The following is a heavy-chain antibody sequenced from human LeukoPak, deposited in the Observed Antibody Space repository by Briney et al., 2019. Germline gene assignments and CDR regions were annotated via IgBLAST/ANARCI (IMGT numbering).Heavy chain of an antibody. V-gene: IGHV4-61*08. J-gene: IGHJ4*02. Sequence: PSQTLSLTCTVSGGSISSGGYYWSWIRQPPGKGLEWIGYIYYSGSTNYNPSLKSRVTISVDTSKNQFSLKLSSVTAADTAVYYCSRGGGYSGYDYWGQGTLVTVSS. D-gene: IGHD5-12*01. CDR2: IYYSGST. CDR1: GGSISSGGYY. CDR3: SRGGGYSGYDY.